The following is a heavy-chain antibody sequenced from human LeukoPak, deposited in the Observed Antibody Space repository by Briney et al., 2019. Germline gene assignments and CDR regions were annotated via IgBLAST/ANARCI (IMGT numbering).Heavy chain of an antibody. Sequence: PSENLSLNCAVYGGSFSDYFWTWLRQPPGKGLEWIGEINRHGGTNYNPSLRGRVTMSVDTSKDQFSLKLTSVSAADTAVYYCVRGGSGPDPKNWFDPWGQGTLVTVSS. D-gene: IGHD3-10*01. V-gene: IGHV4-34*01. CDR2: INRHGGT. CDR1: GGSFSDYF. J-gene: IGHJ5*02. CDR3: VRGGSGPDPKNWFDP.